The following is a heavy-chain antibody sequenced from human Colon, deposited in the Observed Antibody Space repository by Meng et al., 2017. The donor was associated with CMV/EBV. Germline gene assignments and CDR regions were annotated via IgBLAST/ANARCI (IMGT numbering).Heavy chain of an antibody. CDR2: IGSAGSVL. V-gene: IGHV3-48*04. CDR1: GFTVSSNF. J-gene: IGHJ4*02. CDR3: ARGLKTAAGTMAFDY. Sequence: GGSLRLSCAASGFTVSSNFMTWVRQAPGKGLEWVPYIGSAGSVLEYADSVKGRFTISRDNAKNSLYLQLNSLRAEDTAVYYCARGLKTAAGTMAFDYWGQGTLVTVSS. D-gene: IGHD6-13*01.